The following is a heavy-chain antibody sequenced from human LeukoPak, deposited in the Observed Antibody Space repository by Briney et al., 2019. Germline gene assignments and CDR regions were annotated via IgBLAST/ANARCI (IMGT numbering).Heavy chain of an antibody. CDR2: ISGSGGST. CDR1: GFTFSSYA. J-gene: IGHJ6*02. CDR3: AKARTYYDFWSGYLPSYYYYGMDV. D-gene: IGHD3-3*01. Sequence: TGGSLRLSCAASGFTFSSYAMSWVRQAPGKGLEWVSAISGSGGSTYCADSVKGRFTISRDNSKNTLYLQMNSLRAEDTAVYYCAKARTYYDFWSGYLPSYYYYGMDVWGQGTTVTVSS. V-gene: IGHV3-23*01.